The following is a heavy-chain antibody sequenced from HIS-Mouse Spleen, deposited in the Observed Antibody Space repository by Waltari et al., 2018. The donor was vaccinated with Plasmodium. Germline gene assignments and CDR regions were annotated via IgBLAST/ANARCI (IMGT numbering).Heavy chain of an antibody. V-gene: IGHV1-2*02. Sequence: QVQLVQSGAVVKKPGASVKVSCQASGYTFTGYYMPRVRPAPGHGLEWMGWINPNSGGTNYAQKFQGRVTMTRNTSISTAYMELGRLRSDDTAVYYCARGGFGELFAEYFQHWGQGTLVTVSS. CDR3: ARGGFGELFAEYFQH. D-gene: IGHD3-10*01. J-gene: IGHJ1*01. CDR1: GYTFTGYY. CDR2: INPNSGGT.